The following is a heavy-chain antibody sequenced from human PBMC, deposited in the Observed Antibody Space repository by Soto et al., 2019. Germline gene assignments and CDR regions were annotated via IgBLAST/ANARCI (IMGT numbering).Heavy chain of an antibody. J-gene: IGHJ6*02. CDR3: ARGPITMVRGVIRHYGMDV. Sequence: GASVKVSCKASGYTFTSYDINRVRQATGQGLEWMGWMNPNSGNTGYAQKFQGRVTMTRNTSISTAYMELSSLRSEDTAVYYCARGPITMVRGVIRHYGMDVWGQGTTVTVSS. D-gene: IGHD3-10*01. CDR2: MNPNSGNT. CDR1: GYTFTSYD. V-gene: IGHV1-8*01.